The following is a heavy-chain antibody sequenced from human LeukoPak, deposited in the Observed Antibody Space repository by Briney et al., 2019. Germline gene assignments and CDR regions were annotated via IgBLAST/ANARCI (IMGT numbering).Heavy chain of an antibody. CDR2: IKQDGSKT. V-gene: IGHV3-7*01. Sequence: PGGSLRLSCAASGFTFSSYCMSWVRQAPGKGLEWVANIKQDGSKTYYVDSVKGRFTISRDNAENSLYLQMNSLRAEDTAVYYCARDSEYFDWSAFDYWGQGTLVTVSS. CDR3: ARDSEYFDWSAFDY. CDR1: GFTFSSYC. J-gene: IGHJ4*02. D-gene: IGHD3-9*01.